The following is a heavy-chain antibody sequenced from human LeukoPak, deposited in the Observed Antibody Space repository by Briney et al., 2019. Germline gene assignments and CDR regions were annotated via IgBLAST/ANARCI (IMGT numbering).Heavy chain of an antibody. Sequence: SGPTLVKPTQTLTLTCTFSRFSLSTSGVGVGWIRQPPGKALEWLALSYWDDDRRYSPSLKSRLTITKATSKNQVVLTMTNMDPVDTATYYCAHRLEYSSSSFVPWFDPWGQGTLVTVSS. CDR1: RFSLSTSGVG. J-gene: IGHJ5*02. CDR2: SYWDDDR. CDR3: AHRLEYSSSSFVPWFDP. V-gene: IGHV2-5*02. D-gene: IGHD6-6*01.